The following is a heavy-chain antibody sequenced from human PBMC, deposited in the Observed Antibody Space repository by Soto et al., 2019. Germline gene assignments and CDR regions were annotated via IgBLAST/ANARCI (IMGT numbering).Heavy chain of an antibody. Sequence: RLSCAASGFTFDDCAMHWVRQVPGKGLEWVSGINWNSGSIGYGDSVKGRFAISRDNAKNSLHLQMNSLSAEDTAFYYCVKDESINWYSGHFRHWGQGTLVTVSS. CDR3: VKDESINWYSGHFRH. D-gene: IGHD6-13*01. CDR2: INWNSGSI. CDR1: GFTFDDCA. J-gene: IGHJ1*01. V-gene: IGHV3-9*01.